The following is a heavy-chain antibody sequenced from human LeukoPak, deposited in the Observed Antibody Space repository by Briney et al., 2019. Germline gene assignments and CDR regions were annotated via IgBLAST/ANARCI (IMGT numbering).Heavy chain of an antibody. V-gene: IGHV4-34*01. CDR1: GGRFSGYY. CDR3: ARAYPRIGKDY. CDR2: INHSGST. Sequence: TGTLSHTCAVYGGRFSGYYWSWIRQPPGKKLEWIGEINHSGSTNYNPSLKSRVTISVDTSKNQFSLKLSSVTAADTAVYYCARAYPRIGKDYWGQGTLVTVSS. D-gene: IGHD2/OR15-2a*01. J-gene: IGHJ4*02.